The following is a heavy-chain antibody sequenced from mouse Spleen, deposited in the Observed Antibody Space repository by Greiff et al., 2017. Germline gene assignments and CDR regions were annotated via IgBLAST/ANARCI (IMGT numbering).Heavy chain of an antibody. J-gene: IGHJ4*01. CDR1: GFSLTSYG. Sequence: VQVVESGPGLVAPSQSLSITCTVSGFSLTSYGVHWVRQPPGKGLEWLGVIWAGGSTNYNSALMSRLSISKDNSKSQVFLKMNSLQTDDTAMYYCARGPYDYHAMDYWGQGTSVTVSS. CDR3: ARGPYDYHAMDY. V-gene: IGHV2-9*02. CDR2: IWAGGST.